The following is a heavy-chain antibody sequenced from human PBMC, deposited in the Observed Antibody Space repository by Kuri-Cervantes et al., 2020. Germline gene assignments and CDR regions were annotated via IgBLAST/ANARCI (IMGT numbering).Heavy chain of an antibody. D-gene: IGHD6-13*01. V-gene: IGHV1-18*01. Sequence: ASVKVSCKASGYTFTSHGISWVRQAPGQGLEWMGWISAYNGNTNYAQKFQGRVTMTRDTSISTAYMELSRLRSDDTAVYYCASGIAGGGMDVWGQGTTVTVSS. CDR3: ASGIAGGGMDV. CDR1: GYTFTSHG. CDR2: ISAYNGNT. J-gene: IGHJ6*02.